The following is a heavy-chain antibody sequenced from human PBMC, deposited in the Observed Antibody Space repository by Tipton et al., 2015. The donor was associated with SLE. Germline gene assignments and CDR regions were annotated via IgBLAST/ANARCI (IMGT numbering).Heavy chain of an antibody. CDR1: GGSFSGYY. J-gene: IGHJ6*02. CDR3: ARDSTYKDTVKVYYYGMDV. Sequence: TLSLTCAVYGGSFSGYYWSWIRQPPGKGLEWIGEINHSGSTNYNPSLKSRVTISVDTSKNQFSLKLSSVTAADTAVYYCARDSTYKDTVKVYYYGMDVWGQGTTVTVSS. CDR2: INHSGST. V-gene: IGHV4-34*01. D-gene: IGHD4-11*01.